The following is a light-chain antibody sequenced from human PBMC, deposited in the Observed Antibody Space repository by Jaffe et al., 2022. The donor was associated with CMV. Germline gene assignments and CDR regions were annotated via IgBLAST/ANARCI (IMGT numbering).Light chain of an antibody. J-gene: IGKJ4*01. Sequence: EIVLTQSPGTLSLSPGESATLSCRASQSVASSYLAWYQQKPGQAPRLLIYGASRRASGTPDRFSGGGSGTDFTLSISGLEPEDFAVYYCQQYGDSPRLTFGGGTKVEIK. CDR1: QSVASSY. V-gene: IGKV3-20*01. CDR3: QQYGDSPRLT. CDR2: GAS.